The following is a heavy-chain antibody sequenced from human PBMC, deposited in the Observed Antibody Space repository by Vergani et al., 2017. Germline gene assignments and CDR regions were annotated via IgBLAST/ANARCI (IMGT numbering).Heavy chain of an antibody. CDR3: ARDGFAGEWVIPGYYYYYMDV. V-gene: IGHV1-69*12. CDR2: IIPIFGTA. Sequence: QVQLVQSGAEVKKPGSSVKVSCKASGGTFSSYAISWVRQAPGQGLEWMGGIIPIFGTANYAQKFQGRVTITADESTSTAYMELSSLRSEDTAVYYCARDGFAGEWVIPGYYYYYMDVWGQGTTVTVSS. J-gene: IGHJ6*03. D-gene: IGHD3-10*01. CDR1: GGTFSSYA.